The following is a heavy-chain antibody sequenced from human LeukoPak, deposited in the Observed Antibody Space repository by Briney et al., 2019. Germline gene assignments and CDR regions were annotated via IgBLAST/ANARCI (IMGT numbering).Heavy chain of an antibody. D-gene: IGHD2-2*01. CDR3: AREDIVVVPAAYYYYGMDV. V-gene: IGHV3-33*01. Sequence: GGSLRLSCAASGFTFSSYGMPWVRQAPGKGLEWVAVIWYDGSNKYYADSVKGRFTISRDNSKNTLYLQMNSLRAEDTAVYYCAREDIVVVPAAYYYYGMDVWGQGTTVTVSS. J-gene: IGHJ6*02. CDR2: IWYDGSNK. CDR1: GFTFSSYG.